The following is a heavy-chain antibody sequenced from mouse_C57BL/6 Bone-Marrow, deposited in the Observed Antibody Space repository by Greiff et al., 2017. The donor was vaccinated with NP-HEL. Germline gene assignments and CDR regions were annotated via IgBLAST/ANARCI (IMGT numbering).Heavy chain of an antibody. V-gene: IGHV1-39*01. D-gene: IGHD2-2*01. CDR1: GYSFTDYN. Sequence: VQLQQSGPELVKPGASVKISCKASGYSFTDYNMNWVKQSNGKSLEWIGVINPNYGTTSYNQKFKGKATLTVDQSSSTAYMQLNSLTSEDSADYYCARGGGYDGDYYAMDYWGQGTSVTVSS. J-gene: IGHJ4*01. CDR2: INPNYGTT. CDR3: ARGGGYDGDYYAMDY.